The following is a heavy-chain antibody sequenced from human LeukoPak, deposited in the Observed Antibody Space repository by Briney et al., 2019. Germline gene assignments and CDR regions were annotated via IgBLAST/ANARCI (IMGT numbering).Heavy chain of an antibody. CDR2: IYHSGST. D-gene: IGHD3-10*01. CDR1: GYSISSGYY. CDR3: ARFAIIAGAAFDI. J-gene: IGHJ3*02. V-gene: IGHV4-38-2*02. Sequence: SETLSLTCTVSGYSISSGYYWGWIRQPPGKGLEWIGSIYHSGSTYYNPSLKSRVTISVDTSKNQFSLKLSSVTAADTAVYYCARFAIIAGAAFDIWGRGTMVTVSS.